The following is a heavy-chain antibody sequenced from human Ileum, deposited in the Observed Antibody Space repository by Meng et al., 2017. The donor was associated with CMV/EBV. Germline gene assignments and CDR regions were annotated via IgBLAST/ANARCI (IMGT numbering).Heavy chain of an antibody. CDR1: GYTFTSQG. CDR3: ARGIDY. V-gene: IGHV1-18*01. J-gene: IGHJ4*02. Sequence: QVQLVQSGAEERKPGASVKVSCKASGYTFTSQGITWVRQAPGQGLEWMGWINTNNGNTKYAWKFQGRVTMTTDTSTSTGYMELRSLRYDDTAVYYCARGIDYWGQGTLVTVSS. CDR2: INTNNGNT.